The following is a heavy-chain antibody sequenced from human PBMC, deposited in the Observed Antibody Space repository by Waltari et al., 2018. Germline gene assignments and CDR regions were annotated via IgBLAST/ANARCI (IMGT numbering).Heavy chain of an antibody. J-gene: IGHJ4*02. CDR1: GGSISSYS. V-gene: IGHV4-59*01. Sequence: QVQLQESGPGLVKPSETLSLTCTVSGGSISSYSWTSIRPPPGKGLEWIGYIYYSGSTNYNPSLKSRVTISVDTSKNQFSLKLSSVTAADTAVYYCARGNYYDSSGSWGQGTLVTVSS. D-gene: IGHD3-22*01. CDR3: ARGNYYDSSGS. CDR2: IYYSGST.